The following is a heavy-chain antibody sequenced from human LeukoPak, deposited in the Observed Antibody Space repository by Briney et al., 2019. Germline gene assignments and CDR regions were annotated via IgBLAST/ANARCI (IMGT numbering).Heavy chain of an antibody. V-gene: IGHV4-59*08. J-gene: IGHJ4*02. D-gene: IGHD3-22*01. CDR1: GGSISGYY. CDR2: IYYSGST. Sequence: SETLSLTCTVSGGSISGYYWSWVRQPPGKGLEWIGHIYYSGSTVYDPSLKSRVSMSADTSKNQLSLKLSSVTAADTAVYYCARLDYYDSSGTFDYWGQGTLVTVSS. CDR3: ARLDYYDSSGTFDY.